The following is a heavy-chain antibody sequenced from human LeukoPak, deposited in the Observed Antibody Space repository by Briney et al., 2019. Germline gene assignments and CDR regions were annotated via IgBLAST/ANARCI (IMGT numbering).Heavy chain of an antibody. J-gene: IGHJ4*02. V-gene: IGHV5-51*01. CDR1: GYSFNSYW. D-gene: IGHD5-12*01. CDR2: IYPGDSG. Sequence: HGESLKISCKGPGYSFNSYWIGWVRQMPGKGLEWMGIIYPGDSGYSPSFQGQVTISADKSISTAYLQWSSLKASDTAMYYCARLPGIVATIERYLDYWGQGTLVTVSS. CDR3: ARLPGIVATIERYLDY.